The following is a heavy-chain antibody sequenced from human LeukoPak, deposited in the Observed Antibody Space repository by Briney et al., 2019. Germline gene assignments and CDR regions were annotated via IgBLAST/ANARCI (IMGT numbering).Heavy chain of an antibody. D-gene: IGHD5-18*01. CDR2: IYYSGST. Sequence: SETLSLTCTVSGGSISSSSYYWGWIRQPPGKGLEWIGSIYYSGSTYYNPSLKSRVTISVDTSKNQFSLKLSSVTAADTAVYYCATAMAFVYWGQGTLVTVSS. CDR3: ATAMAFVY. CDR1: GGSISSSSYY. V-gene: IGHV4-39*01. J-gene: IGHJ4*02.